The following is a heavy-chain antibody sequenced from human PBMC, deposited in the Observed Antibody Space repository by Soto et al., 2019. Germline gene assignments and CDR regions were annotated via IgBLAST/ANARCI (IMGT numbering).Heavy chain of an antibody. CDR3: ARDGVAFDY. V-gene: IGHV3-30-3*01. J-gene: IGHJ4*02. CDR2: ILYDGSNK. Sequence: GGPLRLSCAASGCTFSSYAMHLVRQAPGKGLERVTVILYDGSNKYYADSVKGRFTISRDNSKNTLYLQMDSLRDEDTAVYYCARDGVAFDYWGQGTQVTVSS. CDR1: GCTFSSYA. D-gene: IGHD3-10*01.